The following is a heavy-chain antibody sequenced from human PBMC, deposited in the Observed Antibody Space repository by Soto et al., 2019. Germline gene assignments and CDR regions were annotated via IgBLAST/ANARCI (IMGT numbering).Heavy chain of an antibody. CDR2: IIEDGSQK. CDR3: ARGSTSFDS. Sequence: EVQLVESGGGLVQPGGSLRLSCSGFTFNTYWMSWVRQAPGKGLEWVANIIEDGSQKNYVGSVRGRFTVSRDNAKSSMYLQMNRLTAEDTAVYYCARGSTSFDSWGQGTLVTVSS. D-gene: IGHD2-2*01. J-gene: IGHJ4*02. V-gene: IGHV3-7*01. CDR1: GFTFNTYW.